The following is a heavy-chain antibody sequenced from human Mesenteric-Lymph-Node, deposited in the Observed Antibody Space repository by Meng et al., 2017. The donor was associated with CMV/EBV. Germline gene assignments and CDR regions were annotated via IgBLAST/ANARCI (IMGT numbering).Heavy chain of an antibody. CDR1: GYTFINFG. Sequence: ASVKVSCKASGYTFINFGITWVRQAPGQGLEWMGWISGFNRNSKYAQKFQGRVSMTTDTSTTTAYLELRSLRSDDTAVYYCARDLIAVVPAALGFWGQGTLVTVSS. J-gene: IGHJ4*02. D-gene: IGHD2-2*01. CDR2: ISGFNRNS. V-gene: IGHV1-18*01. CDR3: ARDLIAVVPAALGF.